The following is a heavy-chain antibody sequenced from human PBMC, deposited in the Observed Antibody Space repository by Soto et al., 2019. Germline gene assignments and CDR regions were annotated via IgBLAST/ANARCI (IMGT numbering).Heavy chain of an antibody. Sequence: QDQLVQSGAEVKKPGSSVKVSCKASGGTFSSHTFSWVRQAPGQGLEWMGRIIPALGTATYAQKFQGRVTITADESATTVYMELNSLRSEDTAVHYRARPDFGDYWYFDLWGRGTLVTVSS. V-gene: IGHV1-69*08. CDR2: IIPALGTA. CDR1: GGTFSSHT. CDR3: ARPDFGDYWYFDL. J-gene: IGHJ2*01. D-gene: IGHD4-17*01.